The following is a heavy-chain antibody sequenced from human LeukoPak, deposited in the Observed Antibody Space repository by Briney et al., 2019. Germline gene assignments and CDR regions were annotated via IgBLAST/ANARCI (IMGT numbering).Heavy chain of an antibody. J-gene: IGHJ4*02. CDR1: GGSFSGYY. CDR2: INHSGST. CDR3: ARPRGYSGYDLGY. V-gene: IGHV4-34*01. D-gene: IGHD5-12*01. Sequence: KPSETLSLTCAVYGGSFSGYYWSWIRQPPGKGLEWIGEINHSGSTNYNPSLKSRVTISVDTSKNQFSLKLSSVTAADTAVYYCARPRGYSGYDLGYWGQGTLVTVSS.